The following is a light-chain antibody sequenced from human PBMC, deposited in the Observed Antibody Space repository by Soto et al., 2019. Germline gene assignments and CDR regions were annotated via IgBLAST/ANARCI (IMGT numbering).Light chain of an antibody. V-gene: IGKV3-15*01. CDR1: QSVSSN. CDR2: DAS. CDR3: QQYDDWPET. J-gene: IGKJ1*01. Sequence: EKVMTQSPATLSASPGERATLSCRASQSVSSNLAWYQQKPGQAPRLLIYDASTRATGIPARFSGSGSGTEFTLTISSLQSEDLAVYYCQQYDDWPETFGQGTKVEIK.